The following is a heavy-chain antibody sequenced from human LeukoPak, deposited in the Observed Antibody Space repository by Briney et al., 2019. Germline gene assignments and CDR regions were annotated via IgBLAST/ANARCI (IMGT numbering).Heavy chain of an antibody. Sequence: SETLSLTCAVSGGSISSSNWWSWVRQPPGKGLEWIGEIYHSGSTNYNPSLKSRVTISVDKSKNQFSLKLSSVTAADPAVYYCATDSRGPYYYYGMDVWGQGTTVTVSS. CDR3: ATDSRGPYYYYGMDV. V-gene: IGHV4-4*02. CDR1: GGSISSSNW. CDR2: IYHSGST. J-gene: IGHJ6*02.